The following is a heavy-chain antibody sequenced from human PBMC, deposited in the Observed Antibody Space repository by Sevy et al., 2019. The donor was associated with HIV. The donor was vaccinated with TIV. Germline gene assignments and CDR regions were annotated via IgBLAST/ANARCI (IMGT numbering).Heavy chain of an antibody. CDR2: ISGSGGSGDKT. CDR1: GFTFSNYA. J-gene: IGHJ4*02. D-gene: IGHD3-22*01. CDR3: ARKSDSSGYFDY. V-gene: IGHV3-23*01. Sequence: GGSLRLSCAASGFTFSNYAMNWVRQAPGKGLEWVSGISGSGGSGDKTNYADSVKGRFTTSRDDSKNSLYLQLNSLRAEDTAIYYCARKSDSSGYFDYWGQGTLVTVSS.